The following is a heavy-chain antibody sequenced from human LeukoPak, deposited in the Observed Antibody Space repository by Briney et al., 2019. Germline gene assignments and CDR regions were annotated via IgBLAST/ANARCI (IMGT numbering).Heavy chain of an antibody. J-gene: IGHJ4*02. V-gene: IGHV3-21*01. CDR1: GFAFSSHT. Sequence: GGSLRLSCAASGFAFSSHTMHWVRQAPGKGLEWVSSISTGSSYIDYADSLKGRFTISRDNANNSLYLLMNTLRVEDTAVYYCARVLGWFLDYWGQGTLVTVSS. D-gene: IGHD2-15*01. CDR2: ISTGSSYI. CDR3: ARVLGWFLDY.